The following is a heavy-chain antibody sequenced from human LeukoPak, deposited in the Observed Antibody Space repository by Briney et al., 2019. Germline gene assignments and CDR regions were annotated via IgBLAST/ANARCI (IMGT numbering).Heavy chain of an antibody. J-gene: IGHJ4*02. V-gene: IGHV5-51*01. CDR3: ARMRDAYPDY. CDR1: GYTFTGYW. D-gene: IGHD5-24*01. CDR2: IFPGDSDS. Sequence: KVSCKASGYTFTGYWIGWVRQMPGKGLEWMGIIFPGDSDSRYSPSFQGQVTISADKSINTAYLQWSSLKASDTAMYLCARMRDAYPDYWGQGTLLTVSS.